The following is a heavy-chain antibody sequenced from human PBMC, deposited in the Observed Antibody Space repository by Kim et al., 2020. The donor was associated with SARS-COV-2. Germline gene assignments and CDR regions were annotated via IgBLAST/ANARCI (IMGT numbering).Heavy chain of an antibody. J-gene: IGHJ3*02. CDR3: ARGIGVTMIVVVIGAFDI. CDR1: GGPVSSGSYY. V-gene: IGHV4-61*01. D-gene: IGHD3-22*01. CDR2: IYYSGST. Sequence: SETLSLTCRVSGGPVSSGSYYWSWIRQPPGKGLEWIGYIYYSGSTNYNPSLKSRVTISVDTSKNQFSLKLSSVTAADTAVYYCARGIGVTMIVVVIGAFDIWGQGTMVTVSS.